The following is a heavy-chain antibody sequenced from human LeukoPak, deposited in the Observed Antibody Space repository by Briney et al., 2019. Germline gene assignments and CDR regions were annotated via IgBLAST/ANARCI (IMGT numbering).Heavy chain of an antibody. CDR3: ARDRGIHYYDILTGYYGGASPLPPVDY. Sequence: GGSLRLSCAASGFTFSSYAMSWVRQAPGKGLEWVSAISGSGGSTYYADSVKGRFTISRDNSKNPLYLQMNSLRAEDTAVYYCARDRGIHYYDILTGYYGGASPLPPVDYWGQGTLVTVSS. J-gene: IGHJ4*02. V-gene: IGHV3-23*01. D-gene: IGHD3-9*01. CDR2: ISGSGGST. CDR1: GFTFSSYA.